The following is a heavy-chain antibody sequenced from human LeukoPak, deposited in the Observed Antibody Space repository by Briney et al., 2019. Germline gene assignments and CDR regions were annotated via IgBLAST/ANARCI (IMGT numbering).Heavy chain of an antibody. V-gene: IGHV4-59*01. D-gene: IGHD3-16*01. Sequence: PSETLALTCNVSGGSISSYYWSWIGQCPGKGLEWIGYIYYSGTTNYNPSLKSRVTISVDTSKNQFSLKLSSVTAANTAVYYCARGKTYDDFWGQGTLVTVSS. CDR1: GGSISSYY. J-gene: IGHJ4*02. CDR2: IYYSGTT. CDR3: ARGKTYDDF.